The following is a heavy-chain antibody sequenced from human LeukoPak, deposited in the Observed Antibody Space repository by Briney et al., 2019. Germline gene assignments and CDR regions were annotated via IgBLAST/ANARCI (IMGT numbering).Heavy chain of an antibody. CDR3: ARDLGGDFIYGGSWFDP. CDR2: ISAYNGNT. V-gene: IGHV1-18*01. CDR1: GYTFTNYG. Sequence: ASVKVSCKASGYTFTNYGISWVRQAPGQGLEWMGWISAYNGNTNYAQKLRGRVTMTTDKSTGTAYMELSSLRSEDTAVYYCARDLGGDFIYGGSWFDPWGQGTLVTVSS. D-gene: IGHD4-23*01. J-gene: IGHJ5*02.